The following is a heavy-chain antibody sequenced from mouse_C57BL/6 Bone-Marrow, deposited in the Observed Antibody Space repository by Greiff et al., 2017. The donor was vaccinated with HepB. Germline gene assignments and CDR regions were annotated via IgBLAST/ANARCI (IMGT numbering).Heavy chain of an antibody. CDR3: AREDYGSSPFAY. V-gene: IGHV1-81*01. J-gene: IGHJ3*01. CDR2: IYPRSGNT. D-gene: IGHD1-1*01. Sequence: QVQLQQSGAELARPGASVKLSCKASGYTFTSYGISWVKQRTGQGLEWIGEIYPRSGNTYYNEKFKGKATLTADKSSSTAYMELRSLTSEDSAVYVCAREDYGSSPFAYWGQGTLVTVSA. CDR1: GYTFTSYG.